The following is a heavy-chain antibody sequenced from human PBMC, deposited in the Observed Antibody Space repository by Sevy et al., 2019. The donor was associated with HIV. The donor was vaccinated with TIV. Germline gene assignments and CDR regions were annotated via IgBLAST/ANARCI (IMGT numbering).Heavy chain of an antibody. CDR2: ISTSGSAI. J-gene: IGHJ4*02. CDR1: GFTFNNAW. V-gene: IGHV3-11*04. Sequence: GGSLRLSCAASGFTFNNAWMNWVRQAPGKGLEWVSGISTSGSAIYDADSVKGRFTISRDNAKNSVYLQMKSLRAEDTTVYYCARVSGQWELHYWGQGTLVTVSS. CDR3: ARVSGQWELHY. D-gene: IGHD1-26*01.